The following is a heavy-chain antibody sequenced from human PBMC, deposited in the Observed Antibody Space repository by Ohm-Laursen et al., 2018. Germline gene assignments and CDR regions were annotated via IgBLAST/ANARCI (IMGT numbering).Heavy chain of an antibody. CDR1: GFTFSSYA. J-gene: IGHJ6*02. CDR3: AKFVASYGVMSGMDA. V-gene: IGHV3-23*01. CDR2: ISGSSGST. Sequence: GQTLSLTCAASGFTFSSYAMSWVRQAPGKGLEWVSAISGSSGSTYYADSVKGRFTISRDNSKNTLYLQMNSLRAEDTAVYYCAKFVASYGVMSGMDAWGQGTTVTVSS. D-gene: IGHD2-21*01.